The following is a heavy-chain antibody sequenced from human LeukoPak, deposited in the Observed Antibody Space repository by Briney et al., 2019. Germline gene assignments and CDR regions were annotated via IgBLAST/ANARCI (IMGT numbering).Heavy chain of an antibody. D-gene: IGHD4-17*01. J-gene: IGHJ6*02. CDR3: SNGGTVYYYGMDV. CDR2: ISIRSSTI. V-gene: IGHV3-48*04. Sequence: GGSLRLSCAASGFTFSSYSMNWVRQAPGKGLEWVSYISIRSSTIYYADSVKGRFTISRDNAKNSLYLQMNSLRAEDTAVYYCSNGGTVYYYGMDVWGQGTTVTVSS. CDR1: GFTFSSYS.